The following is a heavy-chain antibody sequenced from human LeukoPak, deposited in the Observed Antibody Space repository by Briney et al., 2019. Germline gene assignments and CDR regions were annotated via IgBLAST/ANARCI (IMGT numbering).Heavy chain of an antibody. V-gene: IGHV4-59*08. Sequence: PSQTLSLTCTVSGGSTSSDYWSWIRQSPGKGLEWVGYVYNSGDTGKNPSLKSRVTILLDTSKNQCSLKLTSVSAADTAVYYCARFIAVAGDRHGDYWGQGTLVTVSS. CDR2: VYNSGDT. CDR1: GGSTSSDY. J-gene: IGHJ4*02. CDR3: ARFIAVAGDRHGDY. D-gene: IGHD6-19*01.